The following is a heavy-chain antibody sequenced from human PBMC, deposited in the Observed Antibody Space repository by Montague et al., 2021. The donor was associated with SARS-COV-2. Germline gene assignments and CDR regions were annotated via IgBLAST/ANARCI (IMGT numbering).Heavy chain of an antibody. D-gene: IGHD3-10*01. CDR1: GGSISSSNYY. CDR2: MYYSGST. Sequence: ETLSFTCTVSGGSISSSNYYWGWIRQPPGKGLEWIGNMYYSGSTYYNPSLKSRVTISIDTSKNQFSLKLSSVTAADTAVYYCARDDIVLQGVTKGMDVWGQGTTVTVSS. J-gene: IGHJ6*02. CDR3: ARDDIVLQGVTKGMDV. V-gene: IGHV4-39*07.